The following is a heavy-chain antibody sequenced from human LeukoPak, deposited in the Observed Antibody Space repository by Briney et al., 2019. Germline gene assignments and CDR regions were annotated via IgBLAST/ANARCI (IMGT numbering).Heavy chain of an antibody. J-gene: IGHJ4*02. CDR2: INHSGST. Sequence: PSETLYLTCAVYGGSFSGYYWSWIRQPPGKGLEWIGEINHSGSTNYNPSLKSRVTISVDTSKNQFSLKLSSVPAADTAVYYCAVSSSEGYSYGWDFDYWGQGTLVTVSS. CDR1: GGSFSGYY. CDR3: AVSSSEGYSYGWDFDY. D-gene: IGHD5-18*01. V-gene: IGHV4-34*01.